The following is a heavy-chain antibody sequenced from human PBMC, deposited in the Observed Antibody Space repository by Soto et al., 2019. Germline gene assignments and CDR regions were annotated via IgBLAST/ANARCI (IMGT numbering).Heavy chain of an antibody. J-gene: IGHJ6*02. CDR2: IIPYNDNT. CDR3: ARKPYSHYYGMDV. Sequence: ASVKVSCKASGYIFSDYGINWVRLAPGQGLEWMGWIIPYNDNTKYAENFQGRVTLTTDTSTNTVYMELRSLTPDDTGVYFCARKPYSHYYGMDVWGQGTSVTVSS. CDR1: GYIFSDYG. V-gene: IGHV1-18*01. D-gene: IGHD2-21*01.